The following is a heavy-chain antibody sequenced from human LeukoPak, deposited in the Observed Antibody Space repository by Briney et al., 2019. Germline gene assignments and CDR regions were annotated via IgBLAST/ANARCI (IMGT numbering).Heavy chain of an antibody. CDR2: INPNSGGT. V-gene: IGHV1-2*02. Sequence: ASVKVSCKASGGTFSSYGISWVRQAPGQGLEWMGWINPNSGGTNYAQKFQGRVTMTRDTSISTAYMELSRLRSDNTAVYYCARGPVEMTDPLYYFDYWGQGTLVTVSS. D-gene: IGHD2-21*02. CDR1: GGTFSSYG. CDR3: ARGPVEMTDPLYYFDY. J-gene: IGHJ4*02.